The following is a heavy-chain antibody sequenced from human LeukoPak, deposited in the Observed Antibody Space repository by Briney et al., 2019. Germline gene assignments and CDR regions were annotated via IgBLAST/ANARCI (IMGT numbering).Heavy chain of an antibody. CDR2: ISYDGTNK. D-gene: IGHD3-22*01. V-gene: IGHV3-30*18. CDR3: AKGGYYASSGSYAFDI. J-gene: IGHJ3*02. Sequence: GGSLRLSCAASGFTFSYYAMHWVRQAPGKGLDWVAVISYDGTNKYYADSVKGRFTISRDNSKNTLYLQMNSLRAEDTAVYYCAKGGYYASSGSYAFDIWGQGTMVTVSS. CDR1: GFTFSYYA.